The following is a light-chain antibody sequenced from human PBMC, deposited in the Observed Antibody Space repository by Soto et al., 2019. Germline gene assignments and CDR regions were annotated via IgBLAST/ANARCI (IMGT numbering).Light chain of an antibody. CDR1: QSVSSSY. CDR2: GAS. Sequence: EIVLTQPPGTLSLSPGERATLSCRASQSVSSSYLAWYQQKPGQAPRLLIYGASSRATGIPDRFSGSGSGTDFTLTISRVEPEDFAVYYCQQYGTSPFTFGPGPKWISN. CDR3: QQYGTSPFT. J-gene: IGKJ3*01. V-gene: IGKV3-20*01.